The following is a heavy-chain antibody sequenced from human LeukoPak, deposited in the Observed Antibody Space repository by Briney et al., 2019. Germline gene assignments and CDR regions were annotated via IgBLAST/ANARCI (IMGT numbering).Heavy chain of an antibody. D-gene: IGHD2-15*01. CDR1: GFTFHNFA. Sequence: LGGSLRLSCVASGFTFHNFAMHWVRQAPGKGLEWVSHISSGSDNIYYADSVKGRFTISRDNAKNSLFLQMNSLRAEDTAVYYCARDYDFYCSGGHCYSPRLSDYWGQGTLVTVSS. J-gene: IGHJ4*02. V-gene: IGHV3-21*05. CDR3: ARDYDFYCSGGHCYSPRLSDY. CDR2: ISSGSDNI.